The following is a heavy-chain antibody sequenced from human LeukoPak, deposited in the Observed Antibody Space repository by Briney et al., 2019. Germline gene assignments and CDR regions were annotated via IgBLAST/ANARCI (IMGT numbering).Heavy chain of an antibody. D-gene: IGHD3-9*01. J-gene: IGHJ4*02. CDR3: ARSFDWTPFDY. V-gene: IGHV3-48*03. CDR2: ISSSGSTI. CDR1: GFTFSSYE. Sequence: PGGSLRLSCAASGFTFSSYEMNWVRQAPGKGLEWVSYISSSGSTIYYADSVKGRFTISRDNAKNSLYLQMDSLRAEDTAVCYCARSFDWTPFDYWGQGALVTVSS.